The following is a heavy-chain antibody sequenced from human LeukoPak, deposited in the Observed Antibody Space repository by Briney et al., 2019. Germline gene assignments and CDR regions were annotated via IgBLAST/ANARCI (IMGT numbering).Heavy chain of an antibody. V-gene: IGHV5-51*01. CDR1: GYSFTSYW. D-gene: IGHD6-19*01. Sequence: GESLKISSKGSGYSFTSYWIGWVRQMPGKGLEWMGIIYPGDSDTRYSPSFQGQVTISADKSISTSYLQWSSLKASDTAMYYCARHFSETMAVAGRAPYYYYYGMDVWGQGTTVTVSS. J-gene: IGHJ6*02. CDR3: ARHFSETMAVAGRAPYYYYYGMDV. CDR2: IYPGDSDT.